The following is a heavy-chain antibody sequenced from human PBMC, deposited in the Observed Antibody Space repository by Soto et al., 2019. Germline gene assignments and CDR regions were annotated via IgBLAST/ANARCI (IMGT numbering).Heavy chain of an antibody. D-gene: IGHD2-2*01. CDR2: IIPIFGTA. V-gene: IGHV1-69*12. Sequence: QVQLVQSGAEVKKPGSSVKVSCKASGGTFSSYAISWVRQAPGQGLEWMGGIIPIFGTANYAQKFQGRVTITADASTSTAYLELSSLRSEDTAVYYCARARVPAALRGQISYYYGMDVWGQGTTVTVSS. J-gene: IGHJ6*02. CDR3: ARARVPAALRGQISYYYGMDV. CDR1: GGTFSSYA.